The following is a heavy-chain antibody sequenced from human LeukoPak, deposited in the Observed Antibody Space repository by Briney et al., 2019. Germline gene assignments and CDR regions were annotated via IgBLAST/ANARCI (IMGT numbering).Heavy chain of an antibody. D-gene: IGHD1-26*01. CDR1: GFTFTSSA. V-gene: IGHV1-58*01. J-gene: IGHJ2*01. CDR3: AAGLGWELVHWYFDL. CDR2: IVVGSGNT. Sequence: SVKVSCKASGFTFTSSAVQWVRQARGQRLEWIGWIVVGSGNTNYAQKFQERVTITRDMSTSTAYMELSSLRSEDTAVYYCAAGLGWELVHWYFDLWGRGTLVTVSS.